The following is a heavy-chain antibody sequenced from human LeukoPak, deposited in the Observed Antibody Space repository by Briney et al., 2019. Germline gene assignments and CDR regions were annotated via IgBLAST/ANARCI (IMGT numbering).Heavy chain of an antibody. CDR3: AKEPPADSSGWYYFDY. V-gene: IGHV3-30*18. CDR2: ISYDGSNK. Sequence: GGSLRLSCAASGFNFSSYGMHWVRQAPGKGLEWVAVISYDGSNKYSADSVKGRFTISRDNSKNTLYLQMNSLRAEDTAVYYCAKEPPADSSGWYYFDYWGQGTLDTVPS. J-gene: IGHJ4*02. CDR1: GFNFSSYG. D-gene: IGHD6-19*01.